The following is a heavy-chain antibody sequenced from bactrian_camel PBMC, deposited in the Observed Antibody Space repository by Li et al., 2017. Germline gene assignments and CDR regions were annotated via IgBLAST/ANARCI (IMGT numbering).Heavy chain of an antibody. CDR2: ITGDGRT. Sequence: VQLVESGGGRVQPGESLRLSCAASAPTFRRDAMMWVRQAPGKERELVSSITGDGRTSYSVAVKGRFTISQDKAASTLYLQMNKLKSEDTAVYSCAAAILSYNDNDVGRCEYMYWGQGTQVTVS. J-gene: IGHJ4*01. CDR1: APTFRRDA. V-gene: IGHV3S67*01. CDR3: AAAILSYNDNDVGRCEYMY. D-gene: IGHD4*01.